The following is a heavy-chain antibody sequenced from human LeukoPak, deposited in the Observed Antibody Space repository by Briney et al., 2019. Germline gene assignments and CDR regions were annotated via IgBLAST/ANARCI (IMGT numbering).Heavy chain of an antibody. D-gene: IGHD2-21*02. Sequence: SETLSLTCTVSGGSISSYYWSWIRQPPGKGLEWIGYIFYSGSTNYNPSLKSRVTISVDTSKNQFSLKLSSVTAADTAVYYCASTCGGDCYPEAVWYFDLWGRGTLVTVSS. CDR1: GGSISSYY. J-gene: IGHJ2*01. CDR3: ASTCGGDCYPEAVWYFDL. V-gene: IGHV4-59*01. CDR2: IFYSGST.